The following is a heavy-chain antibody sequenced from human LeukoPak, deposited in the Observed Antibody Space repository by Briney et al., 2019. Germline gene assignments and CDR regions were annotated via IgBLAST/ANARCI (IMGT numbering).Heavy chain of an antibody. Sequence: SVKVSCKASGGTFSSYAISWVRQAPGQGLEWMGRIIPIFGIANYAQKFQGRVTITADKSTSTAYMELSSLRSEDTAVYYCARAVTMVRGYYYYGMDVWGKGTTVTVSS. J-gene: IGHJ6*04. CDR3: ARAVTMVRGYYYYGMDV. D-gene: IGHD3-10*01. V-gene: IGHV1-69*04. CDR1: GGTFSSYA. CDR2: IIPIFGIA.